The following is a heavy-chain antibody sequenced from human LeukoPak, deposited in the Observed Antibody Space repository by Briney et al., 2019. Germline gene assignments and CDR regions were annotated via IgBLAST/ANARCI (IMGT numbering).Heavy chain of an antibody. D-gene: IGHD2-2*01. CDR3: ARGWGYCSSTSCYQNYYYYMDV. J-gene: IGHJ6*03. CDR2: INHSRST. CDR1: GGSFSGYY. V-gene: IGHV4-34*01. Sequence: PSETLSLTCAVYGGSFSGYYWSWIRQPPGKGLEWIGEINHSRSTNYNPSLKSRVTISVDTSKNQFSLKLSSVTAADTAVYYCARGWGYCSSTSCYQNYYYYMDVWGKGTTVTVSS.